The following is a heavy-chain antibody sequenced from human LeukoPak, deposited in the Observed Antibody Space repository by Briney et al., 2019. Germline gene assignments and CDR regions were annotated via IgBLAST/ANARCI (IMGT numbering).Heavy chain of an antibody. D-gene: IGHD1-26*01. Sequence: ASVKVSCKASGGTFSSYAISWVRQAPGQGLEWMGGIIPIFGTANYAQKFQGRVTMTEDTSTDTAYMELSSLRSEDTAVYYCATGKLEVEWELLHAFDIWGQGTMVTVSS. CDR2: IIPIFGTA. CDR3: ATGKLEVEWELLHAFDI. V-gene: IGHV1-69*06. CDR1: GGTFSSYA. J-gene: IGHJ3*02.